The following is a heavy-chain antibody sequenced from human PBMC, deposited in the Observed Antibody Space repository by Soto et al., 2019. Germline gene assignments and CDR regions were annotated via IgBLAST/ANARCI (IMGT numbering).Heavy chain of an antibody. D-gene: IGHD6-19*01. Sequence: QVQLVESGGGVVQPGRSLRLSCVTSGFTFSSYGLHWVRQAPGKGLEWLAVIWYDGSQKYYADSVKGRFTISRDNSRSTLDLQMDSLKGEDTAVYYCATLAGKSGFDMWGQGTMVTVSS. V-gene: IGHV3-33*01. J-gene: IGHJ3*02. CDR3: ATLAGKSGFDM. CDR2: IWYDGSQK. CDR1: GFTFSSYG.